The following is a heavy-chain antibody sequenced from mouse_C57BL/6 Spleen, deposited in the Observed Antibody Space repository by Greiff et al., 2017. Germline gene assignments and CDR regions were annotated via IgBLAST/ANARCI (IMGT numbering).Heavy chain of an antibody. CDR3: ARVGLPYAMDY. CDR2: IDPSDSET. D-gene: IGHD2-4*01. Sequence: VQLQQPGAELVRPGSSVKLSCKASGYTFTSYWMHWVKQRPIQGLEWIGNIDPSDSETHYNQKFKDKDTLTVDKSSSTAYMQLSSLTSEDSAVYYCARVGLPYAMDYWGQGTSVTVSS. CDR1: GYTFTSYW. V-gene: IGHV1-52*01. J-gene: IGHJ4*01.